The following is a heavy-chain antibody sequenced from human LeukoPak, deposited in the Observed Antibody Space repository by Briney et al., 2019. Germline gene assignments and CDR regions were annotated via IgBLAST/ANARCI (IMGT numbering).Heavy chain of an antibody. J-gene: IGHJ4*02. CDR2: IYNGGST. CDR3: ARGLFASGSYYNFFDY. CDR1: GFTVSSKY. V-gene: IGHV3-66*01. D-gene: IGHD3-10*01. Sequence: PGGSLRLSCAASGFTVSSKYMSWVRQAPGKGLEWVSVIYNGGSTYYADSVKGRFTISTDNSKNMLYLQMNSLRAEDTAAYYCARGLFASGSYYNFFDYWAQGTLVTVSS.